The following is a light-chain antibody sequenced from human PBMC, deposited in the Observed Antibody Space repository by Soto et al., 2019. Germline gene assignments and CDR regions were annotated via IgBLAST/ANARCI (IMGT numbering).Light chain of an antibody. V-gene: IGLV2-14*03. Sequence: QSLLAQPASVSGAPGQSITISCPGTSSDVGAYDYVSWYQQHPDKAPKLMIYEVSNRPSGVSNRFPGSKSVNTATLTISGLQADDEADYYCSSYTSSSTRVFGTGTKVTVL. CDR1: SSDVGAYDY. CDR3: SSYTSSSTRV. CDR2: EVS. J-gene: IGLJ1*01.